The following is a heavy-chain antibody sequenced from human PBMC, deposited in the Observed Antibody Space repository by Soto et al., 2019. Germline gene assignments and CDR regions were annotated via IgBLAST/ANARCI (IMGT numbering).Heavy chain of an antibody. CDR2: ISAYNGNT. D-gene: IGHD4-17*01. V-gene: IGHV1-18*01. Sequence: GASVKVSCKASGYTFTCYGISWVRQAPGQGLEWMGWISAYNGNTNYAQKLQGRVTMTTDTSTSTAYMELRSLRSDDTAVYYCARGDYGDEENWFDPWGQGTLVTVSS. CDR3: ARGDYGDEENWFDP. CDR1: GYTFTCYG. J-gene: IGHJ5*02.